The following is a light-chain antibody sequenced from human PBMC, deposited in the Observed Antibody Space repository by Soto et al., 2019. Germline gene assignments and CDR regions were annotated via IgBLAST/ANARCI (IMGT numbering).Light chain of an antibody. Sequence: QSVLTQPPSVSGAPGQRVTISCTGSSSNIGAGYDVHWCQQLPGTAPKLLIYGNSNRPSWVPDRFSGSKSGTSASLAITGLQAEDEADYYCQSYDSSLSGVVFGGGTKVTVL. CDR2: GNS. CDR3: QSYDSSLSGVV. V-gene: IGLV1-40*01. CDR1: SSNIGAGYD. J-gene: IGLJ2*01.